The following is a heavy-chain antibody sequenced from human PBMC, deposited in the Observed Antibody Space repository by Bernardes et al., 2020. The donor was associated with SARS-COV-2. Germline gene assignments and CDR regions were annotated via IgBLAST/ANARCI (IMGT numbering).Heavy chain of an antibody. Sequence: GGSLRLSCVASGFTFSDHYMHWVRQAPGKGLEWMGGFDPEDGETIYAQKFQGRVTMTEDTSTDTAYMELSSLRSEDTAVYYRATGPFMTTVTSNWFDPWGQGTLVTVPS. CDR2: FDPEDGET. CDR1: GFTFSDHY. CDR3: ATGPFMTTVTSNWFDP. J-gene: IGHJ5*02. D-gene: IGHD4-17*01. V-gene: IGHV1-24*01.